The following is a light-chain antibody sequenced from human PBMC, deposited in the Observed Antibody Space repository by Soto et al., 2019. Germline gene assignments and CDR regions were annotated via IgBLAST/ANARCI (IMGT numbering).Light chain of an antibody. CDR2: AAS. CDR1: QNIRSY. CDR3: QQSYSAPRT. Sequence: DIQMAQSPSSLSASVGNRVTITCRASQNIRSYLNWFQQKPGKAPNLLIYAASSLQSGVPTRFSGSGSGTDFTLTISSLQPEDFATYYCQQSYSAPRTFGGGTKVEIK. J-gene: IGKJ4*01. V-gene: IGKV1-39*01.